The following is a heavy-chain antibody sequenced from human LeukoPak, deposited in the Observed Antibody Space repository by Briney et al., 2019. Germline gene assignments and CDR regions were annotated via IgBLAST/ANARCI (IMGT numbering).Heavy chain of an antibody. CDR3: ARTRGLTRFLVAGAIDL. V-gene: IGHV3-66*01. J-gene: IGHJ5*02. CDR2: IYSGGSI. Sequence: GGSLRLSCEASGFTVSSNHMTWVRQAPGKGLEWVSIIYSGGSIDYADSVKGRFTISRDYSKNTLYLQMNTLRAEDAAVYYCARTRGLTRFLVAGAIDLWGQGTLVTVPS. D-gene: IGHD6-19*01. CDR1: GFTVSSNH.